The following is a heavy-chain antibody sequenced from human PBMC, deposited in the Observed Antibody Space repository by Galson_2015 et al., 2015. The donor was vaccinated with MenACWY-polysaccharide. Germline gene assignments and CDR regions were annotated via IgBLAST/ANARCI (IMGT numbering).Heavy chain of an antibody. Sequence: SVKVSCKASGGTFSRYAISWLRQAPGQGLEWMGGVVPIFGATYYAQKFQGRVTITADESTSAAHMELSSLRFEDTATYYCARAPYNWNLRGQNAFDIWGQGTMVTVSS. CDR1: GGTFSRYA. CDR3: ARAPYNWNLRGQNAFDI. CDR2: VVPIFGAT. V-gene: IGHV1-69*13. J-gene: IGHJ3*02. D-gene: IGHD1-7*01.